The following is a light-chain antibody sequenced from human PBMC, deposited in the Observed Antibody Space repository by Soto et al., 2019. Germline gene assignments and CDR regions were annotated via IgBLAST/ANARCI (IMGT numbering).Light chain of an antibody. CDR3: SSYTGSSTYVV. CDR1: SGDVGGYNY. Sequence: QSALTQPASVSGSPGQSITISCTGTSGDVGGYNYVSWYQQHPGKAPILMIYADSNRPSGVSNRFSGSKSANTASLTISGLQAEDEADYYCSSYTGSSTYVVFGGGTKVTVL. V-gene: IGLV2-14*01. CDR2: ADS. J-gene: IGLJ2*01.